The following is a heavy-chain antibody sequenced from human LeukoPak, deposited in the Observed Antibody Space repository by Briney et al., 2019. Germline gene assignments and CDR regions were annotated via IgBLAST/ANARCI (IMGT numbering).Heavy chain of an antibody. D-gene: IGHD3-10*01. V-gene: IGHV1-69*04. Sequence: GASVKVSCKASGGTFSSYAISWVRQAPGQGLEWMGRIIPILGIANYAQKFQGRVTMTRDTSISTAYMELSRLRSDDTAVYYCARGIITMVRGAPGDYWGQGTLVAVSS. J-gene: IGHJ4*02. CDR1: GGTFSSYA. CDR2: IIPILGIA. CDR3: ARGIITMVRGAPGDY.